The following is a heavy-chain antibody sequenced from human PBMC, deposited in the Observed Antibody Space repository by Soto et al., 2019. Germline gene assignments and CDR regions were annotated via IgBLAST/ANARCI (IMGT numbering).Heavy chain of an antibody. J-gene: IGHJ3*02. Sequence: SGKVCCNASGGTFSSYASSWVRQAPGQGLECMGGIIPIFGTANYAQKFQGRVTITADESTSTAYMELSSLRSEDTAVYYCARGLIRGTRGAFEIWGQGTMVTVSS. V-gene: IGHV1-69*13. CDR1: GGTFSSYA. CDR2: IIPIFGTA. CDR3: ARGLIRGTRGAFEI. D-gene: IGHD2-21*01.